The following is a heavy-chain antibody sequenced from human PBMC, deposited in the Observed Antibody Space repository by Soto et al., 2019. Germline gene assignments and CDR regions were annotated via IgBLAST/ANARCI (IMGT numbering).Heavy chain of an antibody. D-gene: IGHD3-16*02. CDR3: ARMRGLGEISPYFDS. CDR2: IYYSGRT. Sequence: QVQLQESGPGLVKPSETLSLTCSVSGGSISDYQWNWIRQPPGKGLEWIGYIYYSGRTNYNPSLKSRATISLDTSSKQFSLRLRSVTAADTAVYYCARMRGLGEISPYFDSWGQGTLVTVSS. V-gene: IGHV4-59*01. CDR1: GGSISDYQ. J-gene: IGHJ4*02.